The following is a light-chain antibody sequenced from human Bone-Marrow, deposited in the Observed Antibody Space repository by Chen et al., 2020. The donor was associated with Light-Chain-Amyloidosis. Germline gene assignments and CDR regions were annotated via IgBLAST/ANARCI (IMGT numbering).Light chain of an antibody. CDR3: QVWDRSSDRPV. CDR1: NLGSTS. V-gene: IGLV3-21*02. Sequence: SYVLTHPPSVSVAPGQTATIPCGGNNLGSTSVHWYQQTPGQAPLLVVYDDSDRPSGIPERLSGSNSGNTATLTISRVEAGDEADYYCQVWDRSSDRPVFGGGTKLTVL. CDR2: DDS. J-gene: IGLJ3*02.